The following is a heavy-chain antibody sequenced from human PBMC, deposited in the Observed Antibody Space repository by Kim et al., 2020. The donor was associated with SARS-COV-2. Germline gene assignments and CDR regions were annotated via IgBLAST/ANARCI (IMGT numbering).Heavy chain of an antibody. CDR2: MDPNSGKT. D-gene: IGHD1-1*01. CDR3: AREVDNWDFDY. J-gene: IGHJ4*02. V-gene: IGHV1-8*01. CDR1: GFALTTYE. Sequence: ASVKVSCKASGFALTTYEINWVRQAPGQGLEWMGWMDPNSGKTGYAQKFQGRVTMTRSTSINTAYIELSSLRFEDTAIYYRAREVDNWDFDYWGQGTLVTVSS.